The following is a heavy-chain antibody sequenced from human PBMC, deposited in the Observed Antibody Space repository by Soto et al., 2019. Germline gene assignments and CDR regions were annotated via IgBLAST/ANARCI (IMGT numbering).Heavy chain of an antibody. Sequence: EVQLVESGGGLVQPGRSLRLSCAASGFTFDDYAMHWVRQAPGKGLEWVSGISWNSGSIGYADSVKGRFTISRDNAKNSLYLQMNSVRAEDTALYYCAKGDYGDYGSLGLVVYWGQGTLVTVSS. CDR2: ISWNSGSI. CDR3: AKGDYGDYGSLGLVVY. V-gene: IGHV3-9*01. J-gene: IGHJ4*02. D-gene: IGHD4-17*01. CDR1: GFTFDDYA.